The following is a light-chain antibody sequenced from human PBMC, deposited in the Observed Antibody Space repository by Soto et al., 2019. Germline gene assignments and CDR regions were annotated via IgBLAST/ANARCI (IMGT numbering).Light chain of an antibody. V-gene: IGKV1-39*01. CDR2: AAS. Sequence: DIQMTQSPSSLSASVGDRVTITCRASQSISSYLNWYQQKPGKAPKLLIYAASRLQSGVPSRFSGSRSGRDFTLTISSLQPEDFATYYCQQSYSTPLTFGPGTKVDIK. CDR1: QSISSY. J-gene: IGKJ3*01. CDR3: QQSYSTPLT.